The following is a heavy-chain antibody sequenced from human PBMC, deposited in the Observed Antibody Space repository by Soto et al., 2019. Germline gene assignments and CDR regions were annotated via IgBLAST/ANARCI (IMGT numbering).Heavy chain of an antibody. V-gene: IGHV3-23*01. CDR1: GFTFNTYA. D-gene: IGHD1-1*01. J-gene: IGHJ6*03. CDR2: VDGSGDKI. Sequence: EVQLLESGGGLVQPGGSLRLSCAASGFTFNTYAMSWVRQAPGKGLEWVSAVDGSGDKIYYADSVMGRFTISRDNSKNTLFLQMNSLRVEDTAVYFCAKDLPLERRYYYYYMDVWGKGTTVTVSS. CDR3: AKDLPLERRYYYYYMDV.